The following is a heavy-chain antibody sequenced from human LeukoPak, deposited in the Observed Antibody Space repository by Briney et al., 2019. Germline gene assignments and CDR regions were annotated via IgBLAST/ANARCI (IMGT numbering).Heavy chain of an antibody. CDR3: ASGHEQYSSSWYYFDY. Sequence: SVNVSCKASGYTFTSYGISWVRQAPGQGLEWMGGIIPIFGTANYAQKFQGRVTITTDESTSTAYMELSSLRSEDTAVYYCASGHEQYSSSWYYFDYWGQGTLVTVSS. J-gene: IGHJ4*02. CDR1: GYTFTSYG. D-gene: IGHD6-13*01. V-gene: IGHV1-69*05. CDR2: IIPIFGTA.